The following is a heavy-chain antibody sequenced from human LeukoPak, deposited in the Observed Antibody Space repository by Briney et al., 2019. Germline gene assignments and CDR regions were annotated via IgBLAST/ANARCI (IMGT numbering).Heavy chain of an antibody. CDR2: IIPILGIA. D-gene: IGHD1-26*01. Sequence: SVKVSCKASGGTFSSYAISWVRQAPGQGLEWMGRIIPILGIANYAQKFQGRVTITADKSTSTAYMELSSLRSEDTAVYYCARGPRFGSWYMDVWGKETTVTVSS. J-gene: IGHJ6*03. CDR1: GGTFSSYA. CDR3: ARGPRFGSWYMDV. V-gene: IGHV1-69*04.